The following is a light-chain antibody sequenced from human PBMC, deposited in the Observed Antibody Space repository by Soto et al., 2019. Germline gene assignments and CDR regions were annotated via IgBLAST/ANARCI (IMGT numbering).Light chain of an antibody. V-gene: IGLV2-23*02. J-gene: IGLJ2*01. CDR3: CSFVGNSLSVV. CDR1: SSDVGSSNL. CDR2: EVS. Sequence: QSALTQPASVSGSPGQSITISCTGTSSDVGSSNLVSWYQHPPDKAPKVIIYEVSKRPSGVSDRFSGSKSGNTAYLTISGLQAEDEADYHCCSFVGNSLSVVFGGGTKVTVL.